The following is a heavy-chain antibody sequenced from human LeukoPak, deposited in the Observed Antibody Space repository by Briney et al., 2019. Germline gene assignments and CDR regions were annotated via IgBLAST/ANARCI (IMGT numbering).Heavy chain of an antibody. D-gene: IGHD6-6*01. Sequence: GGSLRLSCAASGFTFSSYSMNWVRQAPGKGLEWVSHITASGTAMFYADSVKGRFTISRDNAKNSLYLQMNSLRAEDTAVYYCTTEYSSSSSPFDYWGQGTLVTVSS. V-gene: IGHV3-48*01. CDR1: GFTFSSYS. CDR3: TTEYSSSSSPFDY. CDR2: ITASGTAM. J-gene: IGHJ4*02.